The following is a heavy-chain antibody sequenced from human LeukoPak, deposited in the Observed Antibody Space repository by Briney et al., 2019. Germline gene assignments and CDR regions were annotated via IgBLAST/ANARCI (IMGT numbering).Heavy chain of an antibody. CDR2: VSNRGTTI. CDR3: ARSRINYGDYYYFGMDV. D-gene: IGHD4-17*01. CDR1: GFTFTDYFSDYY. Sequence: GGSLRLSCAASGFTFTDYFSDYYMTWVRQAPGKGLEWISNVSNRGTTIFYAGSVKGRFTSSRDNSKNSVYLRMNNLRAEDTAVYYCARSRINYGDYYYFGMDVWGQGTTVTVSS. J-gene: IGHJ6*02. V-gene: IGHV3-11*01.